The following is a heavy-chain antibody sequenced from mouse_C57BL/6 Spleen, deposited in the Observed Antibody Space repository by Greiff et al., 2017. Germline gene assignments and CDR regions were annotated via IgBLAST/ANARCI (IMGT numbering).Heavy chain of an antibody. V-gene: IGHV1-75*01. CDR1: GYTFTDYY. Sequence: VQLQQSGPELVKPGASVKISCKASGYTFTDYYINWVKQRPGQGLEWIGRIFPGSGSTYSNEKFKGKATLTVDKSSSTAYMLLSSLTSEDSAVYFCARLERGSRNFDYWGQGTTLTVSS. CDR3: ARLERGSRNFDY. CDR2: IFPGSGST. J-gene: IGHJ2*01. D-gene: IGHD1-1*01.